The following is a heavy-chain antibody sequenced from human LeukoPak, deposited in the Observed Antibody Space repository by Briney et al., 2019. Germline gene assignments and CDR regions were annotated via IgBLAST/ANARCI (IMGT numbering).Heavy chain of an antibody. Sequence: ASVKVSCKASGYTFTSYAIHWVRQAPGQGLEWMGWITPSGGTNYPQKFQGRVAMTRDTSISTAYMELSRLRSDDTAAYYCARRGLDYYDSSGYLDYWGQGTLVTVSS. V-gene: IGHV1-2*02. CDR3: ARRGLDYYDSSGYLDY. CDR2: ITPSGGT. J-gene: IGHJ4*02. D-gene: IGHD3-22*01. CDR1: GYTFTSYA.